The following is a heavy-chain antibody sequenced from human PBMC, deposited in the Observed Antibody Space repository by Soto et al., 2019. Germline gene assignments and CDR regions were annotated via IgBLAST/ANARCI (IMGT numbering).Heavy chain of an antibody. D-gene: IGHD3-22*01. V-gene: IGHV4-39*01. CDR1: GRFIDSRSYH. CDR2: IFYNGNT. CDR3: ARHSTGYYYSWFDP. J-gene: IGHJ5*02. Sequence: SDSLSLTCNVSGRFIDSRSYHRGWIRQPPGKGLEWIGSIFYNGNTFYNPSLKSRITISVDTSKNQFSLKLSSVTAADTAVYYCARHSTGYYYSWFDPWGQG.